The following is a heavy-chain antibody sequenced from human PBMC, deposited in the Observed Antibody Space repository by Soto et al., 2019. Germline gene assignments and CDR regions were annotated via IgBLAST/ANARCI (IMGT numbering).Heavy chain of an antibody. J-gene: IGHJ5*02. CDR2: MNPNSGNT. V-gene: IGHV1-8*01. CDR1: GYTFTSYD. D-gene: IGHD6-13*01. Sequence: QVPLVKSWAEVKQPGASVKVSCKASGYTFTSYDINWVRHATGQGLEWMGWMNPNSGNTGYAETFQGRVTMTRKTSMSMVYMEMRSLRSEDKAVYYWASMSSSSWYNWFDPWCQGTLVTVSS. CDR3: ASMSSSSWYNWFDP.